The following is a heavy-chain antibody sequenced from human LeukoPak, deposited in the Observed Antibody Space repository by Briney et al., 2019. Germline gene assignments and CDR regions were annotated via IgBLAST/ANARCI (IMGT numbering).Heavy chain of an antibody. J-gene: IGHJ4*02. CDR1: GGSFSGYY. CDR3: ARGGVILNFDY. CDR2: IYYSGST. D-gene: IGHD3-10*01. Sequence: SETLSLTCAVYGGSFSGYYWSWIRQPPGKGLEWIGYIYYSGSTNYNPSLKSRVTISADTSKNQFSLKLSSVTAADTAVYYCARGGVILNFDYWGQGTLVTVSS. V-gene: IGHV4-59*08.